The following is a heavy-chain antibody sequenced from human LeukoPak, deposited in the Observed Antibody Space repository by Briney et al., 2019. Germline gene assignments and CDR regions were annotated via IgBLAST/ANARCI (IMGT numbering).Heavy chain of an antibody. CDR1: GFTFSSYW. J-gene: IGHJ6*02. CDR2: INSDGSST. CDR3: ARGTPSSSGWLYYGMDV. Sequence: GGSLRLSCAASGFTFSSYWMHWVRQAPGKGLVWVSRINSDGSSTSYADSVKGRFTISRDNAKNTLYLQMNSLRAEDTAVYYCARGTPSSSGWLYYGMDVWGQGTTVTVSS. V-gene: IGHV3-74*01. D-gene: IGHD6-19*01.